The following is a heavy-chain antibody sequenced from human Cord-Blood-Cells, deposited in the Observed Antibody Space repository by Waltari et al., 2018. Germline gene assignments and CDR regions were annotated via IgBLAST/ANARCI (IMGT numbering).Heavy chain of an antibody. CDR1: GYTFTGYY. V-gene: IGHV1-2*02. D-gene: IGHD3-10*01. J-gene: IGHJ4*02. CDR3: ARKLTQGVGLDY. CDR2: INPNRGGT. Sequence: QVQLVQSGAEVKKPGASVKVSCKASGYTFTGYYMHWVRQAPGQGLEWMGWINPNRGGTNYAQKFQGRVTMTRDTSISTAYMELSRLRSDDTAVYYCARKLTQGVGLDYWGQGTLVTVSS.